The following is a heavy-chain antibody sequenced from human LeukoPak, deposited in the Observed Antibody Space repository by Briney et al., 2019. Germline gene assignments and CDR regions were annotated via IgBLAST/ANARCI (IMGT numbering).Heavy chain of an antibody. V-gene: IGHV1-2*02. CDR1: GYTXTAYY. D-gene: IGHD3-22*01. J-gene: IGHJ4*02. Sequence: ASVKVSCKPSGYTXTAYYMHWVRQAPGQGLEWMGWINPNSGATNYTQNFQGRDTMTRDTSISTAYMELSRLKSDDTAVYYCARSYYYDSYFDYWGQGILVTVSS. CDR2: INPNSGAT. CDR3: ARSYYYDSYFDY.